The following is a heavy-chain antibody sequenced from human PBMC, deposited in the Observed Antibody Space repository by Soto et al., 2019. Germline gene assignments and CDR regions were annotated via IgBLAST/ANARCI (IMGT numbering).Heavy chain of an antibody. CDR2: IVVGSGNT. Sequence: ASVKVSCKASGFTFTSSAVQWVRQARGQRLEWIGWIVVGSGNTNYAQKFQERVTITRDMSTSTAYMELSSLRSEDTAVYYCARHPGGRGYYNGMDVWGQGTTVTVSS. CDR3: ARHPGGRGYYNGMDV. V-gene: IGHV1-58*01. D-gene: IGHD2-15*01. J-gene: IGHJ6*02. CDR1: GFTFTSSA.